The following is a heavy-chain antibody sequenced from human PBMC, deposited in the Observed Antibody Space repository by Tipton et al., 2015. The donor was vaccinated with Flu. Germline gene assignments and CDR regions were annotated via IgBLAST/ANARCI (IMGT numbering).Heavy chain of an antibody. J-gene: IGHJ4*02. D-gene: IGHD3-22*01. CDR3: ARGYYYDICAKGAFDC. CDR2: LYSGGTT. V-gene: IGHV3-53*01. Sequence: SLRLSCAASGFTVSNNYMSWVRQAPGKGLQWVSVLYSGGTTHYADSVKGRFTISRDDSKNTLYLQMSSLSAEDTAVYYCARGYYYDICAKGAFDCWGQGTLVTVSS. CDR1: GFTVSNNY.